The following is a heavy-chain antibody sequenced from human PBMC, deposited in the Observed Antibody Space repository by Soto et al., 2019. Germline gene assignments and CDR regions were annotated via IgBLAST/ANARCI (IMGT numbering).Heavy chain of an antibody. CDR1: GFTFSSYA. V-gene: IGHV3-23*01. J-gene: IGHJ6*02. CDR3: AKDARVSSRPYYYGMDV. D-gene: IGHD6-13*01. CDR2: ISGSGGST. Sequence: GGSLRLSCAASGFTFSSYAMSWVRQAPGKGLEWVSAISGSGGSTYYADSVKGRFTISRDNSKNTLYLQMNSLRAEDTAVYYCAKDARVSSRPYYYGMDVWGQGTTVTVSS.